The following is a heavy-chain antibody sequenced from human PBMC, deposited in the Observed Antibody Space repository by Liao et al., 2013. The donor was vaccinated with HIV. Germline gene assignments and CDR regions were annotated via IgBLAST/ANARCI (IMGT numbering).Heavy chain of an antibody. J-gene: IGHJ4*02. D-gene: IGHD3-16*01. CDR2: IYPSGSS. V-gene: IGHV4-4*07. Sequence: QVQLQESGPGLVKPSETLSLTCSVSGDSNSTYYWSWIRQPAGKGLEWIGRIYPSGSSNYNPSLKSRVTMSVDTSKNQFSLKLSSVTAADTAVYYCASVRRGQLVTAHFDSWGQGTLVTVAS. CDR3: ASVRRGQLVTAHFDS. CDR1: GDSNSTYY.